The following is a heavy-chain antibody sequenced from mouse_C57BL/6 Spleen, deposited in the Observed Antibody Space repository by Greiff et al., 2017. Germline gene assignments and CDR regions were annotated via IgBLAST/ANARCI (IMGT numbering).Heavy chain of an antibody. J-gene: IGHJ4*01. V-gene: IGHV5-17*01. CDR1: GFTFSDYG. CDR2: LSSGSSTI. D-gene: IGHD1-1*01. Sequence: EVKLMESGGGLVKPGGSLKLSCAASGFTFSDYGMHWVRHAPEKGLEWVAYLSSGSSTIYYADTVKGRFTISRDNAKNTLFLQMTSLRSEDTAMYYCARRVDYYGSSYAMDYWGQGTSVTVSS. CDR3: ARRVDYYGSSYAMDY.